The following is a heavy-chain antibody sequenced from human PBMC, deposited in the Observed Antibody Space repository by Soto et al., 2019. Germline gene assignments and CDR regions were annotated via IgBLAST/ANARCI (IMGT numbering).Heavy chain of an antibody. CDR1: GGSISSYY. CDR3: ARFSGRYNDRYFDY. V-gene: IGHV4-59*08. Sequence: SETLSLTCTVSGGSISSYYWSWTRQPPGKGLEWIGYIYYSGSTNYNPSLKSRVTISVDTSKNQFSLKLSSVTAADTAVYYCARFSGRYNDRYFDYCRQGTLVTGSS. J-gene: IGHJ4*02. CDR2: IYYSGST. D-gene: IGHD1-26*01.